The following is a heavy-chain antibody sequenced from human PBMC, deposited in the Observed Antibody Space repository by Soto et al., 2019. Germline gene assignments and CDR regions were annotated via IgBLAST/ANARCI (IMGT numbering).Heavy chain of an antibody. V-gene: IGHV3-53*01. J-gene: IGHJ3*02. Sequence: EVQLVESGGGLIQPGGSLRLSCAASGFTVSSNYMSWVRQAPGKGLEWVSVIYSGGSTYYADSVKGRFTISRDNSKNTLYLQMNSLRAEDTAVYYCARGQDYGDYSYAFDIWGQATMVTVSS. CDR1: GFTVSSNY. CDR2: IYSGGST. D-gene: IGHD4-17*01. CDR3: ARGQDYGDYSYAFDI.